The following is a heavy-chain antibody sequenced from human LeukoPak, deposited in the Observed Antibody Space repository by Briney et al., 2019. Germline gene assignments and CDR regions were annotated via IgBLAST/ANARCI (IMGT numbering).Heavy chain of an antibody. V-gene: IGHV3-53*01. D-gene: IGHD6-13*01. Sequence: GGSLRLSCAASGFTVSSNCMSWVRQAPGKGLEWVSLIYSGGSTYYADSVKGRFTISRDNAKNSLFLQVNNLRDEDTAVYYCARDRGPGIKPAGTVGMDVWGQGTTVTVSS. CDR1: GFTVSSNC. J-gene: IGHJ6*02. CDR3: ARDRGPGIKPAGTVGMDV. CDR2: IYSGGST.